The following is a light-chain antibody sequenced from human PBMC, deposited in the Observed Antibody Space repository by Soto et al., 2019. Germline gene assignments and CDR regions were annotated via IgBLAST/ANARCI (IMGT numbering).Light chain of an antibody. V-gene: IGKV1-5*03. J-gene: IGKJ4*01. CDR2: KAS. CDR1: QSIGAS. CDR3: QQYNSSPLT. Sequence: DIQMTQSPSTLYASVGARVTITCRASQSIGASLAWFQQKPGKAPNLLIYKASSLESGVPSRFSGSGSGTEFTLTISTLQPDDFATYYCQQYNSSPLTFGGGTKVEMK.